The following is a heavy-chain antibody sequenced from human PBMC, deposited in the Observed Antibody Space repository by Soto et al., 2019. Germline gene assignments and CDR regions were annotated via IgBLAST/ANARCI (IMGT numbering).Heavy chain of an antibody. V-gene: IGHV1-18*01. CDR2: ISAYNGNT. J-gene: IGHJ6*02. CDR1: GYTFTSYG. D-gene: IGHD3-9*01. CDR3: ARDPLRYFDWLFPPRAYGMDV. Sequence: GASVKVSCKASGYTFTSYGISWVRQAPGQGLEWMGWISAYNGNTNYAQKLQGRVTMTTDTSTSTAYMELRSLRSDDTAVYYCARDPLRYFDWLFPPRAYGMDVWGQGTTVTVSS.